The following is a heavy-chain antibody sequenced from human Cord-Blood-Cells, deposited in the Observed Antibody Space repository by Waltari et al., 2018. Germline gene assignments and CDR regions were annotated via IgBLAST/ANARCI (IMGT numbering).Heavy chain of an antibody. J-gene: IGHJ4*02. V-gene: IGHV4-30-4*08. D-gene: IGHD2-15*01. CDR2: IYYSGGT. CDR1: GGSISSGDYY. Sequence: QVQLQESGPGLVKPSQTLSLTCPVSGGSISSGDYYWSWIRQPPGKGLDWHGYIYYSGGTHYNPSLKSRVTRSVDTSKNQFALKLSSVTAAETAVYYCARGLRGDYGDYWGQGTLVTVSS. CDR3: ARGLRGDYGDY.